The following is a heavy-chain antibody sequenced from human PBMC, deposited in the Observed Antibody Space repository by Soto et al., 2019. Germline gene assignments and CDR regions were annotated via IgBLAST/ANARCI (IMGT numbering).Heavy chain of an antibody. CDR3: ARDTSGIDNYYYYMDV. V-gene: IGHV4-59*01. Sequence: QVQLQESGPGLVKPSETLSLTCTVSGGSISTNYWSWIRQPPGKGLEWIGHIYDSGSANDNPSLKRRVTISIDTSKNQFYLRLRSVTAADTAVYFCARDTSGIDNYYYYMDVWGKGTAVTVSS. D-gene: IGHD6-13*01. CDR1: GGSISTNY. CDR2: IYDSGSA. J-gene: IGHJ6*03.